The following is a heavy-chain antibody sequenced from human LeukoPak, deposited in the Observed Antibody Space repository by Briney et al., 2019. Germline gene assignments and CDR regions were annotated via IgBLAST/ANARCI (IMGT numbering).Heavy chain of an antibody. D-gene: IGHD2-2*01. Sequence: SETLSLTCAVSVGSVSRSHWWNWVRQPPGKGLEWIGEIHHSGSTNYKPSLKRRVTMSGDKSKNQFSLKLSSVTAADTAVYYCARTEAYCSDTSCSNWFDPWGQGTLVTVSS. CDR3: ARTEAYCSDTSCSNWFDP. CDR1: VGSVSRSHW. J-gene: IGHJ5*02. CDR2: IHHSGST. V-gene: IGHV4-4*02.